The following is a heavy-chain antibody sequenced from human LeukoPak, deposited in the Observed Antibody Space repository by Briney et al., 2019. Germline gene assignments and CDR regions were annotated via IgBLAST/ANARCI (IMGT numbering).Heavy chain of an antibody. CDR2: IIPILGTA. CDR3: ARGRFLEWPGGWFDP. Sequence: ASVKVSCKASGGTFSSYAISWVRQAPGQGLEWMGGIIPILGTANYAQKFQGRVTITADESTSTAYMELSSLRSEDTAVYYCARGRFLEWPGGWFDPWGQGTLVTVSS. CDR1: GGTFSSYA. D-gene: IGHD3-3*01. V-gene: IGHV1-69*01. J-gene: IGHJ5*02.